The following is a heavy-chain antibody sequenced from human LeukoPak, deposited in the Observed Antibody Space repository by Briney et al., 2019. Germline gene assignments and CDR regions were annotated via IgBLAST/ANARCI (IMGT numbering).Heavy chain of an antibody. D-gene: IGHD2-2*01. J-gene: IGHJ4*02. V-gene: IGHV4-59*12. CDR2: IYYSGST. CDR1: GGSISSYY. CDR3: ARYCSSTSCVDY. Sequence: SETLSLTCTVSGGSISSYYWSWIRQPPGKGLEWIGYIYYSGSTNYNPSLKSRVTISVDTSKNQFSLKLSSVTAADTAVYYCARYCSSTSCVDYWGQGTLVTVSS.